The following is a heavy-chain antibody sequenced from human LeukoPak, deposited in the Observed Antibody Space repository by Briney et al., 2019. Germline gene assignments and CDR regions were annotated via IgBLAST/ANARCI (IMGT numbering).Heavy chain of an antibody. D-gene: IGHD3-3*01. V-gene: IGHV3-23*01. J-gene: IGHJ3*02. Sequence: GGSLRLSCAASGFTFSSHAMSWVRQAPGKGLEWVSSISGSGGNTYWADSVKGRFTISRDNSKNTLYLQMNSLRAEDTALYHCARALYYDFWSGSPDDAFDIWGQGTMVTVSS. CDR3: ARALYYDFWSGSPDDAFDI. CDR1: GFTFSSHA. CDR2: ISGSGGNT.